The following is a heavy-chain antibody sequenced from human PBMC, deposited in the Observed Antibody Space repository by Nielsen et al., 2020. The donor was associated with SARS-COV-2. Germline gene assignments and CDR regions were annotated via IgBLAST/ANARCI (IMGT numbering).Heavy chain of an antibody. CDR2: ISGSGGST. CDR1: GFTFSSYA. Sequence: GGSLRLSCAASGFTFSSYAMSWVRQAPGKGLEWVSAISGSGGSTYYADSVKGRFTISRDNSKNTLYLQMNSLRAEDTAVYYCAKGEEYYDFWSGYWSKFDYWGQGTLVTVSS. D-gene: IGHD3-3*01. CDR3: AKGEEYYDFWSGYWSKFDY. V-gene: IGHV3-23*01. J-gene: IGHJ4*02.